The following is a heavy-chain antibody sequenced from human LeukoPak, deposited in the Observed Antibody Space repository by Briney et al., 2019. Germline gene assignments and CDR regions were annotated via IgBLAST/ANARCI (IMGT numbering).Heavy chain of an antibody. CDR2: IYYTGST. CDR1: GGSISSLY. CDR3: ARHRAYSSSSPFDY. J-gene: IGHJ4*02. Sequence: SETLSLTCSVSGGSISSLYWSRIRQPPGKGLEWIGYIYYTGSTNYNPSLKSRVTMFVDMSKNQFSLRLSSVTAADTAVYYCARHRAYSSSSPFDYWGQGTLVTVSS. D-gene: IGHD6-6*01. V-gene: IGHV4-59*08.